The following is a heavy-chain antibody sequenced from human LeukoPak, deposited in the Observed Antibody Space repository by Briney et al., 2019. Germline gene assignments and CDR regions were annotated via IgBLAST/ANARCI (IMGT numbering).Heavy chain of an antibody. Sequence: GASVKVSCKASGGTFSSYAISWVRQAPGQGLEWMGGIIPIFGTANYAQKFQGRVTITADESTSTAYMELSSLRSEDTAVYYCARDGESHYDFRQGYYFDYWGQGTLVTVSS. V-gene: IGHV1-69*13. CDR2: IIPIFGTA. D-gene: IGHD3-3*01. J-gene: IGHJ4*02. CDR1: GGTFSSYA. CDR3: ARDGESHYDFRQGYYFDY.